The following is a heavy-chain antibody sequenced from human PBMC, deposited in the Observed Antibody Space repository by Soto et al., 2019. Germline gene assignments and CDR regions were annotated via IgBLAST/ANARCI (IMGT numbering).Heavy chain of an antibody. J-gene: IGHJ6*03. CDR2: IYYSGST. CDR1: GGSISSYY. D-gene: IGHD2-2*01. V-gene: IGHV4-59*01. Sequence: PSETLSLTCTASGGSISSYYWSWIRQPPGKGLEWIGYIYYSGSTNYNPSLKSRVTISVDTSKNQFSLKLSSVTAADTAVYYCARDISSTSCYVPADSRGSRGPNCSRRGRYMDVWGKGTTVTVSS. CDR3: ARDISSTSCYVPADSRGSRGPNCSRRGRYMDV.